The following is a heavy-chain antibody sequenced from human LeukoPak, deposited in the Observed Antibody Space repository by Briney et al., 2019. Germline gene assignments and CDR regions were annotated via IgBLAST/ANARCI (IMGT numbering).Heavy chain of an antibody. CDR2: IIPIFGTA. CDR3: ASRGGLELRSYYYYYMDV. D-gene: IGHD1-7*01. Sequence: SVKVSCKASGGTFSSYTISWVRQAPGQGLEWMGGIIPIFGTANYAQKFQGRVTITTDESTSTAYMELSSLRSEDTAVYYCASRGGLELRSYYYYYMDVWGKGTTVTVSS. V-gene: IGHV1-69*05. CDR1: GGTFSSYT. J-gene: IGHJ6*03.